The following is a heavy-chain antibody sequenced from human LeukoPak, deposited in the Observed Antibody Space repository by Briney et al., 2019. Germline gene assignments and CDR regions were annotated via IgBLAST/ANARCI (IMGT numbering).Heavy chain of an antibody. V-gene: IGHV4-39*01. CDR3: ARIENYYDSSGYYYPGLFDY. J-gene: IGHJ4*02. CDR2: IYYSGGT. Sequence: SETLSLTCTVSGGSISSSGYYWGWIRQPPGKGLEWIGSIYYSGGTYYNPSLKSRVTISVDTSKNQFSLKLSSVTAADTAVYYCARIENYYDSSGYYYPGLFDYWGQGTLVTVSS. D-gene: IGHD3-22*01. CDR1: GGSISSSGYY.